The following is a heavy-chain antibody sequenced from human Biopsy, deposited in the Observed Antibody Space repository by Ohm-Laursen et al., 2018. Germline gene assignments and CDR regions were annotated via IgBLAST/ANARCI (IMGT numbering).Heavy chain of an antibody. CDR3: ASYSHHYYDFDY. J-gene: IGHJ4*02. V-gene: IGHV4-61*08. CDR2: ISYSGST. D-gene: IGHD3-16*01. Sequence: GTLSLTCTVSGGSISSGGSYWSWIRQRPGKGLEWIGYISYSGSTKYNPSLKSPVTISVDTSKNQFSLKLSSVTAADTAVYYCASYSHHYYDFDYWGQGTLVTVSS. CDR1: GGSISSGGSY.